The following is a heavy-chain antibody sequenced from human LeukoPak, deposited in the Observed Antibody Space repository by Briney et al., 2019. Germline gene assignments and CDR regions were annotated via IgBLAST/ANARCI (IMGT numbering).Heavy chain of an antibody. CDR2: INYSGST. CDR3: ARGTAITGYYFDY. J-gene: IGHJ4*02. V-gene: IGHV4-59*08. Sequence: TASETLSLTCTVSGGSISSYYWSWIRQPPGKGLEWIGYINYSGSTNYNPSLKSRVTISVDTSKNQFSLKLSSVTAADTAVYYCARGTAITGYYFDYWGQGTLVTVSS. CDR1: GGSISSYY. D-gene: IGHD1-20*01.